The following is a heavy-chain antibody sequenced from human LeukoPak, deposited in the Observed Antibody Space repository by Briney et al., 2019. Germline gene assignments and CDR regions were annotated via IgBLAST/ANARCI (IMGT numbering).Heavy chain of an antibody. CDR1: GGTFSSYT. CDR3: ARGDDYSFDY. Sequence: SVKVSCKASGGTFSSYTISWVRQAPGQGLEWMGRIITILGIANYAQKFQGRVTITADKSTSTAYMELSSLRSEDPAVYYCARGDDYSFDYWGQGTLVTVSS. CDR2: IITILGIA. D-gene: IGHD4-11*01. J-gene: IGHJ4*02. V-gene: IGHV1-69*02.